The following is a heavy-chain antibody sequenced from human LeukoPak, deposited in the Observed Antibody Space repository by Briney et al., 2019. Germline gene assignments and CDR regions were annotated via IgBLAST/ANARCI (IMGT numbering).Heavy chain of an antibody. CDR1: GYSFTSYW. D-gene: IGHD1-26*01. CDR3: ARSWYSGSQGPTVLIDY. Sequence: GESLKISCKGSGYSFTSYWIGWVRQMPGKGLEWMGIIYPGDSDTRYSPSFQGQVTISADKSISTAYLQWSSLKASDTAMYYGARSWYSGSQGPTVLIDYWGQGTLVTVSS. V-gene: IGHV5-51*01. J-gene: IGHJ4*02. CDR2: IYPGDSDT.